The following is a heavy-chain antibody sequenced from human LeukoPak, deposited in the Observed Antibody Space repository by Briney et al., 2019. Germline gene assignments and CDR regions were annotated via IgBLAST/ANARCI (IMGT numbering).Heavy chain of an antibody. V-gene: IGHV4-38-2*02. CDR2: IYHSGST. Sequence: KFSETLSLTCTVSGYSISSGYYWGWIRQPPGKGLEWIGSIYHSGSTYYNPSLKSRVTISVDTSKNQFSLKLSSVTAADTAVYYCARDFSSSWPKYFQHWGQGTLVTVSS. D-gene: IGHD6-13*01. CDR1: GYSISSGYY. J-gene: IGHJ1*01. CDR3: ARDFSSSWPKYFQH.